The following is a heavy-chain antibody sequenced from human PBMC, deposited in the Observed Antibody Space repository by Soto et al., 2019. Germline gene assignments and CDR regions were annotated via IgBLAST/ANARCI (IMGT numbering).Heavy chain of an antibody. Sequence: QVQLVESGGGVVQPGRSLRLSCAASGFTFSSYGMHWVRQAPGKGLEWVAVISYDGSNKYYADSVKGRFTISRDNSKNTLYLQMNSLRAEDTAVYYCAKDLGYYYCRDYFDYWGQGTLVTVSS. D-gene: IGHD3-10*01. CDR3: AKDLGYYYCRDYFDY. CDR2: ISYDGSNK. CDR1: GFTFSSYG. V-gene: IGHV3-30*18. J-gene: IGHJ4*02.